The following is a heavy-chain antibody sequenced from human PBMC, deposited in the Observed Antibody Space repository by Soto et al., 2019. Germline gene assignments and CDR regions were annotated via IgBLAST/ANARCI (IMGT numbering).Heavy chain of an antibody. CDR1: GGTFSSYA. CDR3: ARHGRTIAPRPDLYSYYYGREV. Sequence: QVQLVQSGAEVKKPGSSVKVSCKASGGTFSSYAISWVRQAPGQVLECMGGIIPIFGTANYAQNFQGRVTITADKSTRTAYLPLRSPRSEATAVYYCARHGRTIAPRPDLYSYYYGREVWGQGPTVTVSS. J-gene: IGHJ6*02. D-gene: IGHD6-6*01. CDR2: IIPIFGTA. V-gene: IGHV1-69*06.